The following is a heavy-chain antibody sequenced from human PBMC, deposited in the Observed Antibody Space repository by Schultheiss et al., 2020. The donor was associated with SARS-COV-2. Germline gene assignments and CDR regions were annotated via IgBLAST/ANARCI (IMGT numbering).Heavy chain of an antibody. D-gene: IGHD3-10*01. J-gene: IGHJ5*02. CDR1: GYTFTSYG. Sequence: ASVKVSCKASGYTFTSYGISWVRQAPGQGLEWMGWISAYNGNTNYAQKLQGRVTMTTDTSTSTAYMELRSLRSDDTAVYYCAREFTVWFGESTNWLDPWGQGTLVTVSS. V-gene: IGHV1-18*04. CDR2: ISAYNGNT. CDR3: AREFTVWFGESTNWLDP.